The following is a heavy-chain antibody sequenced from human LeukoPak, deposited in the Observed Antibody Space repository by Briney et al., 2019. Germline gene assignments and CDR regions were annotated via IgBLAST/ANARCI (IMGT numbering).Heavy chain of an antibody. CDR3: ARVGEDVEMTPIPLDY. CDR1: GFTFSSYT. V-gene: IGHV3-48*01. CDR2: ISSSSNTM. D-gene: IGHD5-24*01. J-gene: IGHJ4*02. Sequence: GGSLRLSCAASGFTFSSYTMNWVRQAPGKGLEWVSYISSSSNTMYYADSVKGRFTISRDNAKNSLYLQMNSLRADDTALYYCARVGEDVEMTPIPLDYWGQGTLVTVSS.